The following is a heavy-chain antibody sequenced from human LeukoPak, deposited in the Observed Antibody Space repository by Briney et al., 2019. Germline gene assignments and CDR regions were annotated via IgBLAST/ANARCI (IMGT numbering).Heavy chain of an antibody. D-gene: IGHD6-13*01. Sequence: GGSLRLSCAASGFTFSSYWMGWVRQAPGKGLEWVANIKQDGSEKYYVDSVKGRFTISRDNAKNSLYLQMNSLRAEDTAVYYCARDEAAPTLGYYYYYMDVWGKGTTVTVSS. CDR1: GFTFSSYW. CDR2: IKQDGSEK. J-gene: IGHJ6*03. CDR3: ARDEAAPTLGYYYYYMDV. V-gene: IGHV3-7*01.